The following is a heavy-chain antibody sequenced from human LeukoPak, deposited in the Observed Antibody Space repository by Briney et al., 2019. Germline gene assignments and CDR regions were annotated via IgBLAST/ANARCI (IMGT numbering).Heavy chain of an antibody. CDR1: GFTFSSYA. J-gene: IGHJ5*02. CDR2: IKQDGSEK. D-gene: IGHD6-19*01. Sequence: GGSLRLSCAASGFTFSSYAMSWVRQAPGKGLEWVANIKQDGSEKYYVDSVKGRFTISRDNAKNSLYLQMNSLRAEDTAVYYCARDFGRIAVALNWFDPWGQGTLVTVSS. V-gene: IGHV3-7*01. CDR3: ARDFGRIAVALNWFDP.